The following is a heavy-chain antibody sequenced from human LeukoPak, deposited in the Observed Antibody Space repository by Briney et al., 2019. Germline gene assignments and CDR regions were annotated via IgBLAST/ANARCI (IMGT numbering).Heavy chain of an antibody. V-gene: IGHV4-39*07. D-gene: IGHD6-13*01. CDR1: GGSISSSSYY. CDR2: IYDSGST. CDR3: ARSKQQLIY. Sequence: SETLSLTCTVSGGSISSSSYYWGWIRQPPGKGLEWIGSIYDSGSTYYNPSLKSRVTISVDTSKNQFSLKLSSVTAADTAVYYCARSKQQLIYWGQGTLVTVSS. J-gene: IGHJ4*02.